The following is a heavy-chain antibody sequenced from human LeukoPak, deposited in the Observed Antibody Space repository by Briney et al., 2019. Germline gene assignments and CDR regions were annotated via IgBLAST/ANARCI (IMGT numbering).Heavy chain of an antibody. CDR2: IYYSGST. D-gene: IGHD1-26*01. J-gene: IGHJ4*02. CDR3: ARAFRGSFDY. Sequence: SETLSLTCTVSGGSISSGGYYWRWIRQHPGKGLEWIEYIYYSGSTYYNPSLKSRVTISVDTSKNQFSLKLSSVTAANAAVYYCARAFRGSFDYWGQGTLVTVSS. CDR1: GGSISSGGYY. V-gene: IGHV4-31*03.